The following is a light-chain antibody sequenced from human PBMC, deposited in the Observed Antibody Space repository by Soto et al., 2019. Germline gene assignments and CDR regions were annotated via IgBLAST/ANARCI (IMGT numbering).Light chain of an antibody. V-gene: IGKV3-20*01. J-gene: IGKJ1*01. CDR1: QIVGSRY. CDR2: GTS. CDR3: QQYGSSPRT. Sequence: EVTLTQSPATVALSPGAPATLSSSVRQIVGSRYLAWYQQKPGQAPRLLIYGTSNRATGIPDRCSGSGSGTDFSLTISSLEPGDLAVYYCQQYGSSPRTFGQGTKV.